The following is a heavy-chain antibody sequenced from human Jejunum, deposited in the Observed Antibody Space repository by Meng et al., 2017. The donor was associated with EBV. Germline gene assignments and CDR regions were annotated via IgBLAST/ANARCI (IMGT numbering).Heavy chain of an antibody. J-gene: IGHJ4*02. Sequence: LRGWGPGRVQPSGILSHTRTAASGPINHKKWWQWVRQAPGKGLEWIGEIEHTGTTDYHPSLKSRVTISRGTSMNQFSLELTSTTPADTAVYYCVRDSQYFARGYFDYWGQGALVTVSS. D-gene: IGHD3-9*01. V-gene: IGHV4-4*02. CDR2: IEHTGTT. CDR3: VRDSQYFARGYFDY. CDR1: SGPINHKKW.